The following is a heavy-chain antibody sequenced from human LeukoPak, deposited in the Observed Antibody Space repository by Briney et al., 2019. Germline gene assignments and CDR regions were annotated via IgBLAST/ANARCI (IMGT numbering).Heavy chain of an antibody. CDR3: ARRLCSSLTCIIGPSGNWLDP. CDR1: GGSMSNYW. D-gene: IGHD2-2*01. Sequence: SETLSLTCTVSGGSMSNYWWNWIRQPPGKGLEWIGYIYYDGSTYYNPALNSRVTISIDTSKNQFSLKLNSVTAADTAVYYCARRLCSSLTCIIGPSGNWLDPWGQGTLVTVSS. J-gene: IGHJ5*02. CDR2: IYYDGST. V-gene: IGHV4-59*08.